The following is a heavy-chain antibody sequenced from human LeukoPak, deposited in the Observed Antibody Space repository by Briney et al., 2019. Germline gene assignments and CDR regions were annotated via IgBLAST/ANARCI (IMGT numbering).Heavy chain of an antibody. CDR2: YYYRGHT. J-gene: IGHJ4*02. D-gene: IGHD3-10*01. CDR3: ARGGLGARGDLDY. CDR1: GRSISSSSYY. Sequence: SETLSLTCTVPGRSISSSSYYWGWIREPPGKGLEWTGSYYYRGHTYYNPYPTSRITISVDTSQSQVYQEVNSVAAEDTAVYYCARGGLGARGDLDYWGQGTLVTVSS. V-gene: IGHV4-39*01.